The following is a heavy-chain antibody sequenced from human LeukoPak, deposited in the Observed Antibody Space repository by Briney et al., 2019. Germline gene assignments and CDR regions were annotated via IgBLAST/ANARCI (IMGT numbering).Heavy chain of an antibody. CDR2: ISGSGGST. CDR3: ATLSSGWSCLDY. J-gene: IGHJ4*02. Sequence: GGSLRLSCAASGFTFSSYGMSWVRQAPGKGLEWVSDISGSGGSTYYADSVKGRFTISRDNSKNTLYLQMNSLRAEDTAVYYCATLSSGWSCLDYWGQGTLVTVSS. V-gene: IGHV3-23*01. CDR1: GFTFSSYG. D-gene: IGHD6-19*01.